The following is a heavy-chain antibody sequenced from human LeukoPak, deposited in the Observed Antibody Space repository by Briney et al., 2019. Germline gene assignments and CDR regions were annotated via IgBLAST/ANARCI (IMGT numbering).Heavy chain of an antibody. J-gene: IGHJ4*02. CDR3: ARDRVGSGWPRPYYFEV. Sequence: ASVKVSCKASGYTLTGYYLHWVRQAPGQGLEWMGWINPNTGATHSAQKFQGRITMTRDTSISTAYMDLSRLRSDDTAVYYCARDRVGSGWPRPYYFEVWGQGTLVTVSS. D-gene: IGHD6-19*01. CDR2: INPNTGAT. V-gene: IGHV1-2*02. CDR1: GYTLTGYY.